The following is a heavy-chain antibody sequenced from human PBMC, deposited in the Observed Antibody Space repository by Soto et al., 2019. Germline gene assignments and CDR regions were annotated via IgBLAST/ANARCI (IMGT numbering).Heavy chain of an antibody. V-gene: IGHV3-33*01. Sequence: GGSLRLSCAASGFTFSSYGMHWVRQAPGKGLEWVAVIWYDGSSKYYADSVKGRFTISRDNSKNTLYLQMNSLRVEDTAVYYCACDVGPNWFDPWGQGTLVTVSS. J-gene: IGHJ5*02. CDR1: GFTFSSYG. CDR3: ACDVGPNWFDP. CDR2: IWYDGSSK.